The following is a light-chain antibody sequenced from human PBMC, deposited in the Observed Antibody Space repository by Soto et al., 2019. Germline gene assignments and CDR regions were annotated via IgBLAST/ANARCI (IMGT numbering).Light chain of an antibody. CDR3: QQSYSTPFT. J-gene: IGKJ3*01. Sequence: EIVLTQSPGTLSLSPGERATLSCRASQSVTSSYLAWYQHSPGQAPRLLIYGASSRATGIPDRFSGSGSGTDFTLSISRLEPEDFATYYCQQSYSTPFTFGPGTKVDIK. CDR2: GAS. V-gene: IGKV3-20*01. CDR1: QSVTSSY.